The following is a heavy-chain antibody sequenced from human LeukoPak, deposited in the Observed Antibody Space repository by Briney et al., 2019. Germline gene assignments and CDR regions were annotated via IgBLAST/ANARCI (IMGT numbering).Heavy chain of an antibody. V-gene: IGHV4-39*01. CDR2: IYYSGNT. D-gene: IGHD4-11*01. CDR1: GDSISTSNSY. Sequence: SETLSLTCTVSGDSISTSNSYWGWIRQPPGKGLEWIGSIYYSGNTYYNASLKSRVTISVDTSKNQFSLKLTSVTAADTAVYYCARMTTDLGGRFDPWGQGTLVTVSS. J-gene: IGHJ5*02. CDR3: ARMTTDLGGRFDP.